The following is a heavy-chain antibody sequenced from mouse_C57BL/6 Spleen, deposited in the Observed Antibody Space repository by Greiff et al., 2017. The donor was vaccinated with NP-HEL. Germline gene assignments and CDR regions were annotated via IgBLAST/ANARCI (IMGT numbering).Heavy chain of an antibody. Sequence: EVQLVESGGGLVQPGGSLSLSCAASGFTFTDYYMSWVRQPPGKALEWLGFIRNKANGYTTEYSASVKGRFTISRDTSHTILYLQMNSLRAEDSATYYFSRYPTVVATGDAMDYWGQGPSVTVSS. V-gene: IGHV7-3*01. J-gene: IGHJ4*01. CDR1: GFTFTDYY. D-gene: IGHD1-1*01. CDR3: SRYPTVVATGDAMDY. CDR2: IRNKANGYTT.